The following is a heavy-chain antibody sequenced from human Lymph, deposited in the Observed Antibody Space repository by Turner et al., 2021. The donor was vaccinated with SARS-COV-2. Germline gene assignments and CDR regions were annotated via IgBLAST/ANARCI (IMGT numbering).Heavy chain of an antibody. J-gene: IGHJ4*02. V-gene: IGHV3-48*03. CDR3: AREPLVVVTAGFDY. D-gene: IGHD2-21*02. CDR1: GFTFSSYE. Sequence: EVQLVEPGGGSVQLGLSLRAVCAASGFTFSSYEMNWVHQDPGKGLEWVSDISSRGRTKYYADSVKGRFTITRDNAKNSLYLQMNSLRAEDTAVYYCAREPLVVVTAGFDYWGQGTLVTVSS. CDR2: ISSRGRTK.